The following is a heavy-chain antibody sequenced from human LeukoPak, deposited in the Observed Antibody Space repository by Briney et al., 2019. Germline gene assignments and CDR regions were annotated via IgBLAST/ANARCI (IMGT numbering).Heavy chain of an antibody. V-gene: IGHV1-2*02. D-gene: IGHD2-2*01. J-gene: IGHJ4*02. CDR2: INPNSGGT. Sequence: ASVKVSCKASGYTLTGYYMHWVRQAPGQGLEWMGWINPNSGGTNYAQKFQGGVTMTRDTSITTAYMELSSLRSDDTAVYYCARDVGEYCSSTNCYASHYWGQGTLVTVSS. CDR3: ARDVGEYCSSTNCYASHY. CDR1: GYTLTGYY.